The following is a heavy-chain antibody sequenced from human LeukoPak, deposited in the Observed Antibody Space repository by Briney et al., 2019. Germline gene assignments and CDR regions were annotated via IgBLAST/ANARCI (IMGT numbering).Heavy chain of an antibody. J-gene: IGHJ4*02. CDR3: ARKTAHYYDSSCYIDY. Sequence: PGGSLRLSCAASGFTFSSYWMHWVRQAPGKGLVWVSRINSDGSSTSYADSVKGRFTISRDNAKNTLYLQMNSLRAEDTAVYYCARKTAHYYDSSCYIDYWGQGTLVTVSS. D-gene: IGHD3-22*01. CDR1: GFTFSSYW. V-gene: IGHV3-74*01. CDR2: INSDGSST.